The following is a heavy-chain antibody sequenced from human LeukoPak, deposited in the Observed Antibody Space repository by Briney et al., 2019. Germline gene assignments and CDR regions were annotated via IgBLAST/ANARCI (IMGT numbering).Heavy chain of an antibody. CDR2: IIPIFGTA. Sequence: ASVKVSCKASGGTFISYAISWVRQAPGQGLEWMGGIIPIFGTANYAQKLQGRVTMTTDTSASTAYMELRSLRSDDTAVYYCARWGGSYYFHYLDHWGQGTLVTVSS. J-gene: IGHJ4*02. CDR1: GGTFISYA. D-gene: IGHD1-26*01. CDR3: ARWGGSYYFHYLDH. V-gene: IGHV1-69*05.